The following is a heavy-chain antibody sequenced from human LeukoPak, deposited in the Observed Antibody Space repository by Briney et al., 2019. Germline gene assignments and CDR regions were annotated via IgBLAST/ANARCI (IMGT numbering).Heavy chain of an antibody. D-gene: IGHD5-24*01. V-gene: IGHV4-4*07. Sequence: SETLSLTCTVSGGSISSYYWSWIRQPAGKGLEWIGRIYTSGSTNYNPSLKSRVTMSVDTSKNQFSLKLSSVTAADTAVYYCARDISHNYLRVEGDAFDIWGQGTMVTVSS. CDR3: ARDISHNYLRVEGDAFDI. J-gene: IGHJ3*02. CDR2: IYTSGST. CDR1: GGSISSYY.